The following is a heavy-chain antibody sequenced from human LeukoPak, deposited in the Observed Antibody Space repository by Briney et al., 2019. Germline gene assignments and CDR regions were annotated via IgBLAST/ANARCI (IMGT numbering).Heavy chain of an antibody. CDR2: FNPRGGST. CDR1: GYTFNRYY. D-gene: IGHD4-17*01. J-gene: IGHJ4*02. V-gene: IGHV1-46*02. Sequence: ASVTVSSKACGYTFNRYYMDWVRQAPEHWREWIGIFNPRGGSTSHAQKFEGRVNMTRETSTSPGYMELSSLRSQDTAVYHCARSRQPYEVTKVFDYWGQRTLVTVSS. CDR3: ARSRQPYEVTKVFDY.